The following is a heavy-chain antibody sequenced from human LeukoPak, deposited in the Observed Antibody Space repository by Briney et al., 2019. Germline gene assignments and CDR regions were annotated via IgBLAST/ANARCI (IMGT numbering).Heavy chain of an antibody. Sequence: ASETLSLTCTVSGGSISSYHWSWIRQPPGKGLEWIGYIYYSGSTNYSPSLKSRVTISVDTSKNQFSLKLSSVTAADTAVYYCARAGLTGRYNWFDLWGQGTLVTVSS. CDR1: GGSISSYH. CDR3: ARAGLTGRYNWFDL. CDR2: IYYSGST. D-gene: IGHD1-20*01. J-gene: IGHJ5*02. V-gene: IGHV4-59*01.